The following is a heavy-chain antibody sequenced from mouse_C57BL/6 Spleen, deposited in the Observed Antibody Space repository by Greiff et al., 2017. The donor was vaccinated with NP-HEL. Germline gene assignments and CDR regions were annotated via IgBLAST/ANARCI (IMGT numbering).Heavy chain of an antibody. D-gene: IGHD2-3*01. J-gene: IGHJ3*01. CDR2: IDPSDSYT. V-gene: IGHV1-69*01. CDR3: ARTPGGGYYWFAY. CDR1: GYTFTSYW. Sequence: QVQLQQPGAELVMPGASVKLSCKASGYTFTSYWMHWVKQRPGQGLEWIGEIDPSDSYTNYNQKFKGKSTLTVDKSSSTAYMQLSSLTSEDSAVYYCARTPGGGYYWFAYWGQGTLVTVSA.